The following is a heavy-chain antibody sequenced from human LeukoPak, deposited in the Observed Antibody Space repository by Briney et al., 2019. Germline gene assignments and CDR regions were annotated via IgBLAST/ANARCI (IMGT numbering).Heavy chain of an antibody. CDR1: GGSISSYY. Sequence: SETLSLTCTVSGGSISSYYWSWIRQPPGKGLEWIGYIYYSGSTNYNPSLKSRVTISVDTSKNQFSLKLSSVTAADTAVYYCARDQHYYDYVWGSFNDAFDIWGQGTMVTVSS. CDR3: ARDQHYYDYVWGSFNDAFDI. D-gene: IGHD3-16*01. V-gene: IGHV4-59*01. CDR2: IYYSGST. J-gene: IGHJ3*02.